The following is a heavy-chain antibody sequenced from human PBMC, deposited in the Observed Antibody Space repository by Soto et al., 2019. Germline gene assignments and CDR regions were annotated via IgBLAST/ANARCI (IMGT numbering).Heavy chain of an antibody. V-gene: IGHV3-23*01. D-gene: IGHD2-15*01. J-gene: IGHJ4*02. CDR2: ISGSDGKT. CDR1: GFSFSSYA. Sequence: GGSLRLSCAASGFSFSSYAMSWLRQAPGKGLEWVSTISGSDGKTFYADSVKGRFSISRDTSDNMLYLHMNSLREDDTAVYYCARWSYLDYWGQGARVTVSS. CDR3: ARWSYLDY.